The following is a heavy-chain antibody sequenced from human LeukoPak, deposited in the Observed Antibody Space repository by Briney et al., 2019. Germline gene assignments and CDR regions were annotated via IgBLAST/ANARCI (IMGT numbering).Heavy chain of an antibody. V-gene: IGHV3-23*01. D-gene: IGHD2-2*01. Sequence: PGGSLRLSCAASGFTFSSYAMSWVRQAPGKGLEWVSAISGSGGSTYYADSVKGRFTISRDNSKNTLYLQMNSLRAEDTAVYYCAKVPLVVPAAIHRGYYYYYYGMDVWGQGTTVTVSS. J-gene: IGHJ6*02. CDR3: AKVPLVVPAAIHRGYYYYYYGMDV. CDR1: GFTFSSYA. CDR2: ISGSGGST.